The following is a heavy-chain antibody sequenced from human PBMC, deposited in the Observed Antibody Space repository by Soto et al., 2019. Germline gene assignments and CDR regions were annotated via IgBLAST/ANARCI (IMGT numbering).Heavy chain of an antibody. CDR2: VYHTGTT. J-gene: IGHJ4*02. D-gene: IGHD6-19*01. V-gene: IGHV4-59*01. CDR3: ARRLFGSGWTLDS. Sequence: SETLSLTCDVSGASITTYYWSWIRQAPGKGLEWIGNVYHTGTTDYNSSLKSRVTISVDTSKNQFSLNMNSVTAADTAVYYCARRLFGSGWTLDSWGQGALVTVSS. CDR1: GASITTYY.